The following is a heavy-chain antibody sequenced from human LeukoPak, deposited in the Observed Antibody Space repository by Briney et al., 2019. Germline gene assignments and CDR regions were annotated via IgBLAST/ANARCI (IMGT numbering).Heavy chain of an antibody. CDR1: GFTFDDYA. CDR3: AKDMGIQPPGDAFDI. V-gene: IGHV3-9*01. D-gene: IGHD5-18*01. J-gene: IGHJ3*02. CDR2: ISWNSGSI. Sequence: PGGSLRLSCAASGFTFDDYAMHWVRQAPGKGLEWVSVISWNSGSIGSADSANGRFTVSSANAENTLYLQMNRLRAEYTSLYYCAKDMGIQPPGDAFDIWGQGTMVTVSS.